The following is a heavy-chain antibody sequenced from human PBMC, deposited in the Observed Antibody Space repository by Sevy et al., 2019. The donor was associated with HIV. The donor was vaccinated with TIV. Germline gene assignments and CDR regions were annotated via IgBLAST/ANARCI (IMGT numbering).Heavy chain of an antibody. Sequence: GGSLRLSCAASGFTFSEAWMSWVRQAPGKGLEWVGRIKSKTDAATRDFAAPVRGRFSISRDDSANTVYLMMNNLKPEDTGVYYCAAGTGPSDFDYWGQGTLVTVSS. D-gene: IGHD1-26*01. CDR2: IKSKTDAATR. V-gene: IGHV3-15*01. CDR3: AAGTGPSDFDY. CDR1: GFTFSEAW. J-gene: IGHJ4*02.